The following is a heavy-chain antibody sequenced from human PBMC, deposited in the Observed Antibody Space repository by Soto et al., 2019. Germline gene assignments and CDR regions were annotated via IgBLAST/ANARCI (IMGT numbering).Heavy chain of an antibody. CDR1: GYTFTSYD. CDR3: ARGRGDAHYWNGGMDV. J-gene: IGHJ6*02. CDR2: MNPNSGNT. Sequence: ASVKVSCKASGYTFTSYDINWVRQATGQGLEWMGWMNPNSGNTGYAQKFQGRVTMTRNTSISTAYMELSSLRSEDTAVYYCARGRGDAHYWNGGMDVWGQGTAVTVSS. V-gene: IGHV1-8*01. D-gene: IGHD3-3*02.